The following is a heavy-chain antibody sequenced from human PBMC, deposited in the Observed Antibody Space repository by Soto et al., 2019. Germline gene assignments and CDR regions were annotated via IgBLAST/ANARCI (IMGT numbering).Heavy chain of an antibody. CDR1: GYTFTNYG. CDR3: ARVQQLVGYFYYYMDV. J-gene: IGHJ6*03. CDR2: ISAYNGDT. D-gene: IGHD6-6*01. V-gene: IGHV1-18*01. Sequence: ASVKVSCKASGYTFTNYGITWVRQAPGQGLEWMGWISAYNGDTHYTQRLQGRVTMTTDTSTSTAYMELRGLRSDDTAVYYCARVQQLVGYFYYYMDVWGKGTTVTV.